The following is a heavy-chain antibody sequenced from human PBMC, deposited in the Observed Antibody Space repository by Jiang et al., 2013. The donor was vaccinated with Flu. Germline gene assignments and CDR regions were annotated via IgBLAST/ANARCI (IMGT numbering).Heavy chain of an antibody. CDR3: ARDRGYYYDSSDRTSDY. J-gene: IGHJ4*02. CDR2: ISAYNGNT. D-gene: IGHD3-22*01. Sequence: SGAEVKKPGASVKVSCKASGYTFTSYGISWVRQAPGQGLEWMGWISAYNGNTNYAQKLQGRVTMTTDTSTSTAYMELRSLRSDDTAVYYCARDRGYYYDSSDRTSDYWGQGTLVTVSS. V-gene: IGHV1-18*01. CDR1: GYTFTSYG.